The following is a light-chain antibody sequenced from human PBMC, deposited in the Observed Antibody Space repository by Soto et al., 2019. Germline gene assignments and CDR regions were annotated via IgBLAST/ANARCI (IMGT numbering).Light chain of an antibody. Sequence: DIQITQSPSTLSASVGDRVTITCRARQSISNWLALYQQKPGKAPKRLISGASSLESGVPSRFSGSGSGTEFTLTISSLQPDDFGTYYCQQYDSYSYTGGQGTKLEIK. CDR3: QQYDSYSYT. CDR2: GAS. J-gene: IGKJ2*01. V-gene: IGKV1-5*01. CDR1: QSISNW.